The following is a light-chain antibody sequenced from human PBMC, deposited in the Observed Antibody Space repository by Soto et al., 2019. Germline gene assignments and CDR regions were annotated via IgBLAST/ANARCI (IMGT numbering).Light chain of an antibody. CDR1: QSISKF. Sequence: DFELTQSPSSLSAFVGDRVSISCRASQSISKFLSWYQQRPGTAPKLLIYAASSLESGVPSRFSGSGSGTDFTLTISSLQPEDFATYYCQQNYNTPITFGQGTHWRL. J-gene: IGKJ5*01. CDR3: QQNYNTPIT. CDR2: AAS. V-gene: IGKV1-39*01.